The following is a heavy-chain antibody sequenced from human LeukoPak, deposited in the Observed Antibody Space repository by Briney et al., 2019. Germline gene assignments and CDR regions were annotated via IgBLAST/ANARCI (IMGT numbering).Heavy chain of an antibody. CDR2: ISSSGRT. Sequence: SETLSLTCTVSGGSISSGDYYWSWIRQPPGKGLEWIGYISSSGRTYYKPSLKSRFTVSMYTSKNQYSLKVSSVTAADTAVFYCARGQYGSGIAYWGQGTLVTVSS. CDR1: GGSISSGDYY. J-gene: IGHJ4*02. V-gene: IGHV4-30-4*01. D-gene: IGHD3-10*01. CDR3: ARGQYGSGIAY.